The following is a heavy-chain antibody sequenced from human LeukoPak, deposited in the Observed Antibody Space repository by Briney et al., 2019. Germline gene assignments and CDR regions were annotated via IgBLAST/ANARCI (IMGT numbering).Heavy chain of an antibody. Sequence: GGSLRLSCAASGFTSSSYGMSWVRQAPGKGLEWVSAISGSGGSTYYADSVKGRFTISRDNSKNTLYLQMNSLRAEDTAVYYCAKDGFDCGGDCYSDYWGQGTLVTVSS. CDR1: GFTSSSYG. CDR3: AKDGFDCGGDCYSDY. D-gene: IGHD2-21*02. CDR2: ISGSGGST. V-gene: IGHV3-23*01. J-gene: IGHJ4*02.